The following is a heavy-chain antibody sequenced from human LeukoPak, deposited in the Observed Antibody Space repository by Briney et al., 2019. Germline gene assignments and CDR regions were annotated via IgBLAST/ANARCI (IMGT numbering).Heavy chain of an antibody. CDR2: ISGSGGST. Sequence: GGSLRLSCAASGFTFSSYWMSWVRQAPGKGLEWVSAISGSGGSTYYADSVKGRFTISRDNSKNTLYLQMNSLRAEDTAVYYCAKDSYYDSSGYYYIYYFDYWGQGTLVTVSS. V-gene: IGHV3-23*01. J-gene: IGHJ4*02. D-gene: IGHD3-22*01. CDR3: AKDSYYDSSGYYYIYYFDY. CDR1: GFTFSSYW.